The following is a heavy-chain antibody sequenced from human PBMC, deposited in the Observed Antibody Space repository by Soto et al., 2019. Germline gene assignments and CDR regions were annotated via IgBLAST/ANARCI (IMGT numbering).Heavy chain of an antibody. J-gene: IGHJ4*02. Sequence: EVQLVESGGGLVQPGGSLRLSCAASGLTFSSYWMHWVRQAPGKGLVWVSRINSAGSSTSYADSVKGRFTISRDNAKNTLYLQMNSLRDEDTAVYHCALSHPVTTDYGGQGTLVTVSS. CDR1: GLTFSSYW. D-gene: IGHD4-17*01. CDR3: ALSHPVTTDY. CDR2: INSAGSST. V-gene: IGHV3-74*01.